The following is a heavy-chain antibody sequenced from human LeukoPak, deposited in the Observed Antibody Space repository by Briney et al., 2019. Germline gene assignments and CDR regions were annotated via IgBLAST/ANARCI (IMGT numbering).Heavy chain of an antibody. D-gene: IGHD2-15*01. CDR2: IYYTGST. CDR1: GGSISSSNYY. Sequence: SETLSLTCIVSGGSISSSNYYWDWIRQPPGKGLEWIGSIYYTGSTYYNPSLKSRLTISIDTSKKQFSLKLTSVTVADTAVYYCARDPGGHCDGHSCWGSRIDPWGQGTLVTVSS. CDR3: ARDPGGHCDGHSCWGSRIDP. J-gene: IGHJ5*02. V-gene: IGHV4-39*07.